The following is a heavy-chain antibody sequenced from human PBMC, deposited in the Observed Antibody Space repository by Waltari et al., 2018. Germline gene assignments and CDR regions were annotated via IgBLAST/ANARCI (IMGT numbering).Heavy chain of an antibody. Sequence: QVQLQESGPGLVKPSETLSLTCTVSGGSISSYYWSWIRQPPGKGLEWIGEIYHSGRTNYNPSLKSRVTIAVDKSKNQFSLKLSSVTAADTAVYYCAREAMVHHYYFDYWGQGTLVTVSS. V-gene: IGHV4-59*12. CDR1: GGSISSYY. CDR3: AREAMVHHYYFDY. J-gene: IGHJ4*02. D-gene: IGHD5-18*01. CDR2: IYHSGRT.